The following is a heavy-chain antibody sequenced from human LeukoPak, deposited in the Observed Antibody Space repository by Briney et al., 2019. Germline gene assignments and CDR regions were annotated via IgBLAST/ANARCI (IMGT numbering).Heavy chain of an antibody. CDR1: GFTFSSYA. J-gene: IGHJ4*02. CDR3: ASDYYGSGSYNY. Sequence: GGSLRLSCAASGFTFSSYAMHWVRQAPGKGLEWVAVISYDGSNKYYADSVKGRFTISRDNSKNTLYLQMNSLRAEDTAVYYFASDYYGSGSYNYWGQGTLVTVSS. CDR2: ISYDGSNK. D-gene: IGHD3-10*01. V-gene: IGHV3-30*04.